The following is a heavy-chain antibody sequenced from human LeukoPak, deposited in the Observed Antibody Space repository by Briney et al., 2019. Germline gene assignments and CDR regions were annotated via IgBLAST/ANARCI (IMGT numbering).Heavy chain of an antibody. Sequence: KASQTLSLTCTVSGGSISSGSYYWSWIRQPAGKGLEWIGRIYTSGSTNYNPSLKSRVTISVDTSKNQFSLKLSSVTAADTAVYYCARDSPPGDEQVFAYWGQGTLVTVSS. J-gene: IGHJ4*02. D-gene: IGHD3-10*01. CDR2: IYTSGST. CDR1: GGSISSGSYY. CDR3: ARDSPPGDEQVFAY. V-gene: IGHV4-61*02.